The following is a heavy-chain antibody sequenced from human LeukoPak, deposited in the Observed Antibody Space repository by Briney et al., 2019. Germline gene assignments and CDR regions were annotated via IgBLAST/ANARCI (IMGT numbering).Heavy chain of an antibody. V-gene: IGHV4-30-4*08. Sequence: PSQTLSLTCTVSGGSISSGDYYWSWIRQPPGKGLEWIGYIYYSGSTYYNPSLKSRVIISVDTSKNQFSLKLSSVTAADTAVYYCAGLTVTEYFDYWGQGTLVTVSS. D-gene: IGHD4-17*01. CDR3: AGLTVTEYFDY. CDR2: IYYSGST. CDR1: GGSISSGDYY. J-gene: IGHJ4*02.